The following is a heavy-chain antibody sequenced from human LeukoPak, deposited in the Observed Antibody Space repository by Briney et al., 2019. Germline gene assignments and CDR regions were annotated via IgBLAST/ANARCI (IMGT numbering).Heavy chain of an antibody. CDR1: GGSISSSSYY. CDR3: ARQSRVTGTADY. J-gene: IGHJ4*02. Sequence: SETLSLTCTVSGGSISSSSYYWGWIRQPPGKGLEWIGSIYYSGSTYYNPSLKSRVTISVETSKNQFSLKLSSVTAADTAVYYCARQSRVTGTADYWGQGTLVTVSS. D-gene: IGHD1-7*01. CDR2: IYYSGST. V-gene: IGHV4-39*01.